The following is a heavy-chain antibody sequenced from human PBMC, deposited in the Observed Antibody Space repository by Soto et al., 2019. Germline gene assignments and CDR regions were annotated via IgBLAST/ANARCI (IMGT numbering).Heavy chain of an antibody. Sequence: EVQLVESGGGLIQPGGSLRLSCAASGFSVSSNYTSWVRQAPGKGLEWVSVIYCGGNTHDADSVKGRFTTSRDNSKNTLYLPMNSLKAEDTAVYYCARDSTWIPDYHYGMDVCSQWTTVTVSS. D-gene: IGHD5-18*01. J-gene: IGHJ6*02. CDR1: GFSVSSNY. CDR3: ARDSTWIPDYHYGMDV. CDR2: IYCGGNT. V-gene: IGHV3-53*01.